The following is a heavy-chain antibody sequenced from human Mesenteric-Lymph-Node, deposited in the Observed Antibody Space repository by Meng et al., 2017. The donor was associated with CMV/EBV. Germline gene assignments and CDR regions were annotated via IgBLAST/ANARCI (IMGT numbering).Heavy chain of an antibody. J-gene: IGHJ4*02. D-gene: IGHD7-27*01. V-gene: IGHV6-1*01. Sequence: AIAGDSVSSNSAAWSWIRQSPSRGLEWLGRTYYRSKWYNDYAMSVKSRINISADTSKNQFSLQLNSVTPEDTAVYYCARGTWGSFGYWGQGTLVTVSS. CDR2: TYYRSKWYN. CDR3: ARGTWGSFGY. CDR1: GDSVSSNSAA.